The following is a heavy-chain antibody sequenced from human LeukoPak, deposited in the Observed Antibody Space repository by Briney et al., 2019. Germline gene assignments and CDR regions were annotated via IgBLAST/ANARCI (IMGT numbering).Heavy chain of an antibody. D-gene: IGHD2-2*01. CDR1: GFTFSSYA. CDR3: TRRRGNQQPIDY. CDR2: ISGGGIGI. Sequence: GGSLRLSCAASGFTFSSYAMSWFRQAQGKGLEWVSAISGGGIGIYYADSLKGRFTISRDDSKNTLYLQMNSLRAEDTAVYYCTRRRGNQQPIDYWGQGTLVTVSS. J-gene: IGHJ4*02. V-gene: IGHV3-23*01.